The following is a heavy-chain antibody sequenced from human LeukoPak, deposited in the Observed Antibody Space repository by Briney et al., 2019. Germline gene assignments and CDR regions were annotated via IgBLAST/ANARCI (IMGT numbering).Heavy chain of an antibody. CDR2: ISAYNGNT. CDR1: GYTFTGYY. J-gene: IGHJ5*02. CDR3: ARDRYNWNENWFDP. Sequence: ASVKVSCKASGYTFTGYYMHWVRQAPGQGLEWMGWISAYNGNTNYAQKLQGRVTMTTDTSTSTAYMELRSLRSDDTAVYYCARDRYNWNENWFDPWGQGTLVTVSS. D-gene: IGHD1-20*01. V-gene: IGHV1-18*04.